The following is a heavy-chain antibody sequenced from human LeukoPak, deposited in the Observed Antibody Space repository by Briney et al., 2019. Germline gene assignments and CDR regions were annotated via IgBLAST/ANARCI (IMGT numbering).Heavy chain of an antibody. CDR3: VKVSRYCSGGSCYDYFDY. CDR1: GFTFSSYA. D-gene: IGHD2-15*01. V-gene: IGHV3-64D*06. Sequence: RTGGSLRLSCSASGFTFSSYAMHWVRQAPGKGLEYVSAISSNGGSTYYADSVKGRFTISRDNSKNTLYLQMSSLRAEDTAVYYCVKVSRYCSGGSCYDYFDYWGQGTLVTVSS. J-gene: IGHJ4*02. CDR2: ISSNGGST.